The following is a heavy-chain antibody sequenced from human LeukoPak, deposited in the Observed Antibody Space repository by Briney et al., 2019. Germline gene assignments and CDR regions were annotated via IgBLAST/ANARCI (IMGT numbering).Heavy chain of an antibody. CDR1: AGTFSIYA. J-gene: IGHJ4*02. D-gene: IGHD3-10*01. V-gene: IGHV1-69*13. CDR2: IIPIFAPA. CDR3: ARADLGMVRGVINRGYFFDY. Sequence: SVSLSCKPSAGTFSIYAISWVRQAPGHGREWMGGIIPIFAPANYAKKMQGRVTITADESTSTAYMELSSLRSEDTAVYYCARADLGMVRGVINRGYFFDYWGQGTLVTVSS.